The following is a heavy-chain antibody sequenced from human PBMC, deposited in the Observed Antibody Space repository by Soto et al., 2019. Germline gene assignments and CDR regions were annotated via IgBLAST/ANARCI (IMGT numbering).Heavy chain of an antibody. D-gene: IGHD3-10*01. CDR3: ARDLILLWFGELLKPHTQSQRGMDV. Sequence: GGSLRLSCAASGFTFSSYGMHWVRQAPGKGLEWVAVIWYDGSNKYYADSVKGRFTISRDNSKNTLYLQMNSLRAEDTAVYYCARDLILLWFGELLKPHTQSQRGMDVWGQGTTVTVSS. CDR2: IWYDGSNK. V-gene: IGHV3-33*01. CDR1: GFTFSSYG. J-gene: IGHJ6*02.